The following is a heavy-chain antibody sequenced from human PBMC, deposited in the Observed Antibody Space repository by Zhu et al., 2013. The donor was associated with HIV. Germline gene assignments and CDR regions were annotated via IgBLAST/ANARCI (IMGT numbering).Heavy chain of an antibody. CDR3: ARGGSPGYYIMDV. J-gene: IGHJ6*02. CDR1: GYTFTYYG. CDR2: VSGDNENA. D-gene: IGHD3-16*01. V-gene: IGHV1-18*01. Sequence: QVQLVQSGPEVKKPGASVKVSCKASGYTFTYYGITWVRQAPGQGLEWMGWVSGDNENAGYAEKFQGRVTMTTDTSTDTAYMELRSLSSDDTSLYYCARGGSPGYYIMDVWGQGTTVTVSS.